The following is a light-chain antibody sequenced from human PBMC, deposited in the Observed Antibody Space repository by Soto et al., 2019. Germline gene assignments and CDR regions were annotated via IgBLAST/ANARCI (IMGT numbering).Light chain of an antibody. Sequence: QSALTQPPSASGSPGQSVTISCTGTSSDVGAYNYVSWYQQHPGKAPKLMIYEVSKRPSGVPDRFSGSKSGNTASLTVSGLQAEDETDYYCSSYAGSNTYVFGTETKVPVL. CDR1: SSDVGAYNY. V-gene: IGLV2-8*01. CDR2: EVS. CDR3: SSYAGSNTYV. J-gene: IGLJ1*01.